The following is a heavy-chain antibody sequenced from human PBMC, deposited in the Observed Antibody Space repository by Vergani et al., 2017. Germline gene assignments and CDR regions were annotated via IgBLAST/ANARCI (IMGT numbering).Heavy chain of an antibody. D-gene: IGHD3-3*01. CDR3: ARRHLESSIRIFGVVTRDVFDI. Sequence: EVQLVQSGAEVKKPGESLKISCKGSGYSFTSYWIGWARQMPGKGLEWMGIIYPGDSDTRYSPSFQGQVNISADKTISTAYLQWSSLKAADTAMYYCARRHLESSIRIFGVVTRDVFDIWGQGTMVTVSS. V-gene: IGHV5-51*01. J-gene: IGHJ3*02. CDR2: IYPGDSDT. CDR1: GYSFTSYW.